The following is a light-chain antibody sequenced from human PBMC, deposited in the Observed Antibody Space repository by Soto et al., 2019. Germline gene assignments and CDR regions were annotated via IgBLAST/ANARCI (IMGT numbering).Light chain of an antibody. V-gene: IGKV3-15*01. CDR3: QHYNNGPRYT. CDR2: GAS. Sequence: EVVLTQSPATLSVSPGERATLSCSASQSVSSHLAWYQQKPCQAPMLLIYGASTRATGIPDRFSGSGSGTEFTLTISSLQSEDFAVYYCQHYNNGPRYTFCQGTKLEIK. CDR1: QSVSSH. J-gene: IGKJ2*01.